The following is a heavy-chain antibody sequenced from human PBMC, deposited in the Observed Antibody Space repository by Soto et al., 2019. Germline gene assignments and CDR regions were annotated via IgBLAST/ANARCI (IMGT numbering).Heavy chain of an antibody. V-gene: IGHV4-61*01. CDR1: GGSVGSGSYY. CDR2: IYYSGST. CDR3: ARDFVPPRQGNYYYGMYV. D-gene: IGHD6-6*01. Sequence: PSETLSLTCTVSGGSVGSGSYYWSWIRQPPGKGLEWIGYIYYSGSTNYNPSLKSRVTISVDTSKNQFSLKLSSVTAADTAVYYCARDFVPPRQGNYYYGMYVWGQGTTVTVSS. J-gene: IGHJ6*02.